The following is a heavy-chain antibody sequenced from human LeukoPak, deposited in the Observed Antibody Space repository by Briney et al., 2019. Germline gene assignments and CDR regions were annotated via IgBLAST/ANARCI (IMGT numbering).Heavy chain of an antibody. CDR1: GGSFSGYY. CDR3: ARGTTMVRGVMDY. J-gene: IGHJ4*02. V-gene: IGHV4-34*01. D-gene: IGHD3-10*01. CDR2: INHSGST. Sequence: SETLSLTCAVYGGSFSGYYWSWIRPPPGKGLEWIGEINHSGSTNYNPSLKSRVTISADTSKNQFSLKLSSVTAADTAVYYCARGTTMVRGVMDYWGQGTLVTVSS.